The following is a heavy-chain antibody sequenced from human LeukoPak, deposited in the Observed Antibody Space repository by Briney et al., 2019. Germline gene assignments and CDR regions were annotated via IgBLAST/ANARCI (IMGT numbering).Heavy chain of an antibody. CDR1: GFTFSTYT. V-gene: IGHV3-48*04. J-gene: IGHJ4*02. CDR3: VRDYVWSFDY. Sequence: GGSLRLSCAASGFTFSTYTMNWVRQAPGKGLEWVSYISTSSGNTLYADSVKGRFTISRDNGKNSLYLQMNSLRTEDTAVYYCVRDYVWSFDYWGQGTLVTVSS. D-gene: IGHD3-16*01. CDR2: ISTSSGNT.